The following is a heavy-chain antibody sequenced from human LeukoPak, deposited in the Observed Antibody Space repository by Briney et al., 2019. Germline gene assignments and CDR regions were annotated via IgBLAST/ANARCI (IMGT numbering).Heavy chain of an antibody. Sequence: PGRSLRLSCAASGFTFSNYGMHWVRQAPGKGLEWVAVIWYDGSNKYYADSVRGRFTISRDNSKNTLYLQMNSLRAEDTAVYYCAKPYYYDNSGDSYTDTFDIWGQGTMVTVSS. J-gene: IGHJ3*02. D-gene: IGHD3-22*01. V-gene: IGHV3-33*06. CDR3: AKPYYYDNSGDSYTDTFDI. CDR1: GFTFSNYG. CDR2: IWYDGSNK.